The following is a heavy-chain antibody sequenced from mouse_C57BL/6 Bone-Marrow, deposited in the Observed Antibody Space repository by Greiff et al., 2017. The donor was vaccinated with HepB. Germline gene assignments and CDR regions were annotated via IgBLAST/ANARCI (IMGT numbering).Heavy chain of an antibody. CDR2: INPNNGGT. Sequence: EVQLQQSGPELVKPGASVKISCKASGYTFTDYYMNWVKQSHGKSLEWIGDINPNNGGTSYNQKFKGKATLTVDKSSSTAYMELRSLTSEDSAVYYCAREEYYYGSSYVYYFDYWGQGTTLTVSS. CDR3: AREEYYYGSSYVYYFDY. J-gene: IGHJ2*01. D-gene: IGHD1-1*01. V-gene: IGHV1-26*01. CDR1: GYTFTDYY.